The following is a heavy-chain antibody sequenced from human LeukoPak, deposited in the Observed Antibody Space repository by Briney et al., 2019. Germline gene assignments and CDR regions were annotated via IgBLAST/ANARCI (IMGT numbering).Heavy chain of an antibody. CDR3: ARVVYGSGSYYRFFDY. V-gene: IGHV3-48*01. CDR1: GFTFSSYS. D-gene: IGHD3-10*01. CDR2: ITSSSSTI. Sequence: GGSLRLSCAASGFTFSSYSMYWVRQAPGKGLEWVSYITSSSSTIYYADSVKGRFTISRDNAKNSLYRQMNSLRAEDTAVYYCARVVYGSGSYYRFFDYWGQGTLVTVSS. J-gene: IGHJ4*02.